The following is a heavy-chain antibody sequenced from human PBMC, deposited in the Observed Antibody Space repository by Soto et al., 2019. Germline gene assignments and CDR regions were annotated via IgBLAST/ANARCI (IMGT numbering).Heavy chain of an antibody. J-gene: IGHJ4*02. D-gene: IGHD1-26*01. Sequence: EVQLVESGGGLVQPGGSLRLSCAASGFTFSSYSMNWVRQAPGKGLEWVSYISSSSSTIYYADSVKGRFTISRDNAKNSLYLKMNSLRAEDTAVYYCARDSVVGATGYWGQGTLVTVSS. CDR3: ARDSVVGATGY. CDR1: GFTFSSYS. V-gene: IGHV3-48*01. CDR2: ISSSSSTI.